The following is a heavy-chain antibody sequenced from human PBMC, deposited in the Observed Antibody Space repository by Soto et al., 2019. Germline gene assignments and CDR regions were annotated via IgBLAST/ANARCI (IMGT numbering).Heavy chain of an antibody. Sequence: SETLSLTCTVSGGSISSCGYYWSWIRQHPGKGLEWIGYIYYSGSTYYNPSLKSRVTISVDTSKNQFSLKLSSVTAADTAVYYCARDAYGSGDIGYWGQGTLVTVSS. CDR2: IYYSGST. CDR3: ARDAYGSGDIGY. V-gene: IGHV4-31*03. J-gene: IGHJ4*02. D-gene: IGHD3-10*01. CDR1: GGSISSCGYY.